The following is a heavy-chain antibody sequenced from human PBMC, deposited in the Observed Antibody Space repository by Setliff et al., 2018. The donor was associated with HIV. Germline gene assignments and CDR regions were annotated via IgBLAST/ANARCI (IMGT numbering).Heavy chain of an antibody. CDR2: IYYSGNT. CDR1: GGSLSSSSYY. J-gene: IGHJ4*02. D-gene: IGHD6-13*01. Sequence: LSLTCTVSGGSLSSSSYYWGWIRQPPGKGLEWIGSIYYSGNTYYNPSLKSRVTISVDTSKNQFSLNLNSVTAADTALYYCARDRGILSNWLYYFDSWGQGTLVTVSS. V-gene: IGHV4-39*07. CDR3: ARDRGILSNWLYYFDS.